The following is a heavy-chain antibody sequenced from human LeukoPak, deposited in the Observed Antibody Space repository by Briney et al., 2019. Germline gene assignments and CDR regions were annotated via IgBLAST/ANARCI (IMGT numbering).Heavy chain of an antibody. CDR1: GYTFTSYN. V-gene: IGHV1-46*01. D-gene: IGHD2-2*01. J-gene: IGHJ4*02. CDR3: ARDPVCGSTSCYLDY. Sequence: ASVKVSCKASGYTFTSYNMHWVRHAPGQGLEWRGIINPIVGRTNYTQKFQGRVTMSRDTSTSTLYMWLSSLRAEDTAVYYCARDPVCGSTSCYLDYWGQGTLVTVSS. CDR2: INPIVGRT.